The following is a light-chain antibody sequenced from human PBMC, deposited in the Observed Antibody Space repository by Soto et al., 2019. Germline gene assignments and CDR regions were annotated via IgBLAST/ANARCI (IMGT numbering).Light chain of an antibody. CDR1: SSDVGGYYY. CDR3: SSYTGSSTPYV. Sequence: QSALTQPASVSGSPGQSITISCTGTSSDVGGYYYVYWYQQHPGKAPKLMIYEVSNRPSGISNRFSGSNSGNTASLTISGLQAEDEADYYCSSYTGSSTPYVFGTGTKVTVL. V-gene: IGLV2-14*01. J-gene: IGLJ1*01. CDR2: EVS.